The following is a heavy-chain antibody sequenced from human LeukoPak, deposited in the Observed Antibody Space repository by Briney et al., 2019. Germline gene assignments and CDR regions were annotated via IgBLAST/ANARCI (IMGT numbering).Heavy chain of an antibody. CDR2: IYYSGST. V-gene: IGHV4-30-4*01. CDR3: ARDRSGENWFDP. Sequence: SQTPSLTCTVSGGSISSGDYYWSWIRQPPGKGLEWIGYIYYSGSTYYHPSLKSRVTISVDTSKNQFSLKLSSVTAADTAVYYCARDRSGENWFDPWGQGNLVTVSS. D-gene: IGHD3-10*01. J-gene: IGHJ5*02. CDR1: GGSISSGDYY.